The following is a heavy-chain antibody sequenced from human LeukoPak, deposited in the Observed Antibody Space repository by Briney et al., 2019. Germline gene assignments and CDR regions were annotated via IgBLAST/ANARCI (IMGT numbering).Heavy chain of an antibody. CDR3: ASPTSSVGATSFDY. CDR1: GASISSSSYY. Sequence: SETLSLTCTVPGASISSSSYYWGWIRQPPGKGLEWIGSIYYTGSTYYNPSVQSRVTISADTSKNQFSLKLSSVTAADTAVYYCASPTSSVGATSFDYWGQGTLVTVSS. D-gene: IGHD1-26*01. J-gene: IGHJ4*02. CDR2: IYYTGST. V-gene: IGHV4-39*01.